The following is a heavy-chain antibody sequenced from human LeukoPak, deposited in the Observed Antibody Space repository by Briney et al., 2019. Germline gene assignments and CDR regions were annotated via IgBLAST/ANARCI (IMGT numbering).Heavy chain of an antibody. CDR2: ISGSATST. CDR3: AKRRFEGYYFDS. D-gene: IGHD3-3*01. Sequence: GGSLRLSCVASGFTLNTYAMSWVRQAPGKGLEWVSAISGSATSTYYVDSVKGRFTISRDSSKNTLFLEMNSLRVEDTAVYFCAKRRFEGYYFDSWGQGVLVTVSS. J-gene: IGHJ4*02. CDR1: GFTLNTYA. V-gene: IGHV3-23*01.